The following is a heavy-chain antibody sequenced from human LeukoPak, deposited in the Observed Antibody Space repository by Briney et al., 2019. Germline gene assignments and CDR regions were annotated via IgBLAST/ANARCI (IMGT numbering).Heavy chain of an antibody. Sequence: PGGSLRLSCAASGFTFSSYAMHWVRQAPGKGLEWVAVISYDGSNKYYADSVKGRFTISRDNSKNTLYLQMNSLRPEDTALYYCTKDSVAMVTTSDYWGQGTLVTVSS. CDR2: ISYDGSNK. CDR1: GFTFSSYA. D-gene: IGHD5-18*01. CDR3: TKDSVAMVTTSDY. J-gene: IGHJ4*02. V-gene: IGHV3-30*04.